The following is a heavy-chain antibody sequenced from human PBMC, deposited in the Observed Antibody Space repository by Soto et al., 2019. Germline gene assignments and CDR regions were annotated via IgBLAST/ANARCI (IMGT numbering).Heavy chain of an antibody. J-gene: IGHJ4*02. Sequence: NPSETLSPTCTVSGDSVSMVGVHWAWLRRPPGKGLEWLGYIYNRGSTYYRPSLESRMHMSLDPTRNHYSLGLTSVTAADTAVYLCASAPVGLDSISYFDYWGQGKLVTVSS. CDR3: ASAPVGLDSISYFDY. CDR1: GDSVSMVGVH. V-gene: IGHV4-30-4*01. D-gene: IGHD3-3*01. CDR2: IYNRGST.